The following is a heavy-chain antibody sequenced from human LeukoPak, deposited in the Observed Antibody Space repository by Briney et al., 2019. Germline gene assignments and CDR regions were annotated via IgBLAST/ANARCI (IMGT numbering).Heavy chain of an antibody. CDR3: AREGAIFGVVIIDYYYGMDV. J-gene: IGHJ6*02. CDR2: ISYDGGNK. V-gene: IGHV3-30-3*01. CDR1: GFTFSSYA. Sequence: PGRSLRLSCAASGFTFSSYAMHWVRQAPGKGLEWVAVISYDGGNKYYADSVKGRFTISRDNSKSTLYLQMNSLRAEDTAVYYCAREGAIFGVVIIDYYYGMDVWGQGTTVTVSS. D-gene: IGHD3-3*01.